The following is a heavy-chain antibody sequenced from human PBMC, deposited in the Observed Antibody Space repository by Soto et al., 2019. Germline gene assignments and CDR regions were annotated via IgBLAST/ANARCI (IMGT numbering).Heavy chain of an antibody. V-gene: IGHV5-51*01. CDR2: IYPGDSDT. CDR3: ASHFSSCYYHRSPPPY. J-gene: IGHJ4*02. Sequence: PGESLKISCKGSGYSFTSYWIGWVRQMPGKGLEWMGIIYPGDSDTRYSPSFQGQVTISADKSISTAYLQWSSLKASDTAMYYCASHFSSCYYHRSPPPYSGQGSLVTVSS. D-gene: IGHD3-22*01. CDR1: GYSFTSYW.